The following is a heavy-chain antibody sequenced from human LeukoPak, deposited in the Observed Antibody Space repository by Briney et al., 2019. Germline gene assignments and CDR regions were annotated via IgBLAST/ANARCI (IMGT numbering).Heavy chain of an antibody. CDR3: AREPSAMIVARPYFDY. V-gene: IGHV3-74*01. J-gene: IGHJ4*02. D-gene: IGHD3-22*01. Sequence: GGSLRLSCAASGFTFSSYWMHWVRQAPGKGLVWVSRINTDGSSTSYADSVKGRFTISRDNAKNTLYLQMNSLRAEDTAVYYCAREPSAMIVARPYFDYWGQGTLVTVSS. CDR1: GFTFSSYW. CDR2: INTDGSST.